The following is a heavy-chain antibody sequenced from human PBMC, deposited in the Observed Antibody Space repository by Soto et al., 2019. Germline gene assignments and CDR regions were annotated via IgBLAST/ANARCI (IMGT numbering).Heavy chain of an antibody. V-gene: IGHV4-4*02. CDR1: GDAISSNSW. CDR3: AGVMLSGYRYGESGFDV. Sequence: PSETLSLTCAVSGDAISSNSWWIWVRQPPGKGQEWISELVHSGSTNYTPSLRSRVTISADTSKNHLSLDLRTVTAADTAVYFCAGVMLSGYRYGESGFDVWGPGTMVPVSS. J-gene: IGHJ3*01. D-gene: IGHD5-18*01. CDR2: LVHSGST.